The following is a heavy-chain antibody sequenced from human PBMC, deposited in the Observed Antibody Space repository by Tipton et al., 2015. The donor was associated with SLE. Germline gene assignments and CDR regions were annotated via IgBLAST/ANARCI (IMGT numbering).Heavy chain of an antibody. V-gene: IGHV4-61*02. J-gene: IGHJ5*02. CDR3: ARRSPRADYDNWFDP. CDR1: GASINSGTYY. CDR2: IYTSGAT. Sequence: TLSLTCTVSGASINSGTYYWNWIRHPAGKGLEWIGRIYTSGATNYSPSFESRVTISFDMSKNQVSLKLTSVTAADTAIYYCARRSPRADYDNWFDPWGQGMLVTVSS. D-gene: IGHD4-17*01.